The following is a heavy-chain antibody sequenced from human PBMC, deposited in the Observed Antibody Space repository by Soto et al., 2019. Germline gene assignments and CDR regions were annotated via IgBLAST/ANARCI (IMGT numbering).Heavy chain of an antibody. Sequence: VASVKVSCKXSGYTFTSYDIYWVRQATGQGLEWMGWMNPNTGNSGYAQKFQGRVTVTSDTSINTVYMELSSLRSEDTAVYYCARRAETNGWNGFGADKYYFDFWGQGTLVTVSS. J-gene: IGHJ4*02. CDR1: GYTFTSYD. D-gene: IGHD1-1*01. CDR2: MNPNTGNS. V-gene: IGHV1-8*01. CDR3: ARRAETNGWNGFGADKYYFDF.